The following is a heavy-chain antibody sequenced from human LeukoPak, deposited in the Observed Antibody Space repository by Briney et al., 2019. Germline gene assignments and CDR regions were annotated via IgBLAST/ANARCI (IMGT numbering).Heavy chain of an antibody. Sequence: GASVKVSCKASGYTFTSYAISWVRQAPGQGLEWMGWISGYNGNTKYAQKVQGRATMTTDTSTSTAYMELRSLRSDDTAVYYCARGYSYGSDYYYGMDVWCQGNTVTVSS. D-gene: IGHD5-18*01. V-gene: IGHV1-18*01. CDR2: ISGYNGNT. CDR1: GYTFTSYA. CDR3: ARGYSYGSDYYYGMDV. J-gene: IGHJ6*02.